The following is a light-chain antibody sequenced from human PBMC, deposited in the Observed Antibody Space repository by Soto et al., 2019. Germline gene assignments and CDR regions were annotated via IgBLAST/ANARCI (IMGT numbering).Light chain of an antibody. CDR3: QQYNNWLRT. V-gene: IGKV3-15*01. CDR1: QSVSSN. CDR2: GAS. Sequence: ITQTLASSSGSPGVRAIRSCRASQSVSSNLAWYQQKPGQAPRLLIYGASTRATGIPARFSGSGSGTEFTLTISSLQSEDFAVYYCQQYNNWLRTFGQGTKVDI. J-gene: IGKJ1*01.